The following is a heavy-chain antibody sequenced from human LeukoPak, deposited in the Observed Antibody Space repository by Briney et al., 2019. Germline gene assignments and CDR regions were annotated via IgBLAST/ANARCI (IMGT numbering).Heavy chain of an antibody. CDR3: ARDKKSGESSEIDY. J-gene: IGHJ4*02. D-gene: IGHD3-10*01. V-gene: IGHV3-74*03. CDR1: GFTLRKYW. Sequence: GGSLRPSCAAPGFTLRKYWVDWGRQAPGEGLGWGSPINRDGSTTKYADSVKGRFTVSRDNAKNTLNLQMNSLRAEDTAVYYCARDKKSGESSEIDYWGQGTLVTVSS. CDR2: INRDGSTT.